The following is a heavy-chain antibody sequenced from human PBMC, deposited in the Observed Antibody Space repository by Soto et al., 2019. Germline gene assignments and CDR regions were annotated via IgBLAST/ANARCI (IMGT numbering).Heavy chain of an antibody. J-gene: IGHJ3*02. CDR1: GFTVSSNY. V-gene: IGHV3-53*01. CDR2: IYSGGST. Sequence: GGSLRLSCAASGFTVSSNYMSWVRQAPGKGLEWVSVIYSGGSTYYADSVKGRFTISRDNSKNTLYLQMNSLRAEDTAVYYCARGDSGYDYNDAFDIWGQGTMVTVS. CDR3: ARGDSGYDYNDAFDI. D-gene: IGHD5-12*01.